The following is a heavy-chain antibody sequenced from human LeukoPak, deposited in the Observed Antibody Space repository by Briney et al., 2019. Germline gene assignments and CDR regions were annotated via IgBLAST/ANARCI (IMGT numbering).Heavy chain of an antibody. CDR1: GFIFSNYA. D-gene: IGHD1-26*01. CDR3: ARDLFRGAPDYFDY. J-gene: IGHJ4*02. V-gene: IGHV3-23*01. Sequence: GGSLRLSCAASGFIFSNYAMNWVRRAPGEGLEWVSAISGSGGSTYYADSVKGRFTISRDNSKNTVYLQMNGLRPDDTAVYYCARDLFRGAPDYFDYWGRGTLVTVSS. CDR2: ISGSGGST.